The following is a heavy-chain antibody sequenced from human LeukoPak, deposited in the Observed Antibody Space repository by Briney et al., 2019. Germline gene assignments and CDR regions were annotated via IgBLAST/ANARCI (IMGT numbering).Heavy chain of an antibody. CDR1: GGTFSSYA. CDR2: IIPIFGTA. Sequence: SVKVSCKSSGGTFSSYAISWVRQAPGQALEWMGGIIPIFGTANYAQKFQGRVTSTADESTSTAYMELSSLRSEDTAVYYCASGIEYSSSSCFDYWGQGTLVTVSS. D-gene: IGHD6-6*01. V-gene: IGHV1-69*13. J-gene: IGHJ4*02. CDR3: ASGIEYSSSSCFDY.